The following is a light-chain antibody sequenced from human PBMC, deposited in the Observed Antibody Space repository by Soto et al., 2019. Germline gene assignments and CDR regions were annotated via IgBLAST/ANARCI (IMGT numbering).Light chain of an antibody. Sequence: DIQMTQSPSTLSASLGDRVTITCRASQSISSWLAWYQQKPGQAPKLLIYKASSSESGVPSRFSGSGSGTEFTLTISSLQPDDFATYYCQQYNSYPLTFGGGTKVDIK. V-gene: IGKV1-5*03. CDR3: QQYNSYPLT. CDR1: QSISSW. CDR2: KAS. J-gene: IGKJ4*01.